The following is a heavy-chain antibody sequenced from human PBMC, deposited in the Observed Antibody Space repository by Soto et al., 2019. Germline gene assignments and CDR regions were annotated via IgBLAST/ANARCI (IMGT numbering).Heavy chain of an antibody. CDR1: GFTFSSHS. CDR2: ISSSSSYI. V-gene: IGHV3-21*01. J-gene: IGHJ3*02. Sequence: GGSLRLSCAASGFTFSSHSMNWVRQAPGKGLEWVSSISSSSSYIYYADSVKGRFTISRDNAKNSLYLQMNSLRAEDTAVYYCARDTGYQLLFGDDAFDIWGQGTMVTVSS. D-gene: IGHD2-2*01. CDR3: ARDTGYQLLFGDDAFDI.